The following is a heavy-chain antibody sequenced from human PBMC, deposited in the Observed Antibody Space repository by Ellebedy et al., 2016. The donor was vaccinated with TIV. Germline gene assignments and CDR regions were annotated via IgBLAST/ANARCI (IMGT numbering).Heavy chain of an antibody. Sequence: GGSLRLSCAASGFIFSDYYMSWIRQAPGKGLEWVSYISSGGSTIYYADSVKSRFTNSRDNAKNSLYLQMNTLRAEDTAVYYCARDTRFIDHQHNWFDPWGQGTLVTVSS. CDR1: GFIFSDYY. V-gene: IGHV3-11*01. CDR2: ISSGGSTI. D-gene: IGHD2-2*01. J-gene: IGHJ5*02. CDR3: ARDTRFIDHQHNWFDP.